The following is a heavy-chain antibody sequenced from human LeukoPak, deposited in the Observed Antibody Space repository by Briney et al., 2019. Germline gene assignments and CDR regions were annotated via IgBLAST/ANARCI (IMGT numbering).Heavy chain of an antibody. J-gene: IGHJ5*02. V-gene: IGHV3-20*04. CDR1: GFTFDDYG. CDR2: INWNGGST. D-gene: IGHD6-13*01. CDR3: ARDHPGCSSWNWFDP. Sequence: GGSLRLSCAASGFTFDDYGMSWVRQAPGKGLEWVSGINWNGGSTGYADSVKGRFTISRDNAKNSLYLQMNSLRAEDTALYYCARDHPGCSSWNWFDPWGQGTLVTVSS.